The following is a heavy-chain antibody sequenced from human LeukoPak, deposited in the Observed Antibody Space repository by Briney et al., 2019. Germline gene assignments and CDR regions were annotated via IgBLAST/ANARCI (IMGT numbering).Heavy chain of an antibody. CDR2: IYYSGST. CDR1: GGSISSSSYY. J-gene: IGHJ6*03. CDR3: ARGVSEDYFYYYYYMDV. V-gene: IGHV4-39*07. Sequence: LETLSLTCTVSGGSISSSSYYWGWIRQPPGKGLEWIGSIYYSGSTYYNPSLKSRVTISVDTSKNQFSLKLSSVTAADTAVYYCARGVSEDYFYYYYYMDVWGKGTTVTVSS. D-gene: IGHD2/OR15-2a*01.